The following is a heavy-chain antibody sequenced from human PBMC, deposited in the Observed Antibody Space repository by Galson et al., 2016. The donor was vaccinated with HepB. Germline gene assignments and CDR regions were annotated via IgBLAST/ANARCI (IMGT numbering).Heavy chain of an antibody. D-gene: IGHD6-19*01. J-gene: IGHJ3*02. CDR1: GFTFSDYD. Sequence: SLRLSCAASGFTFSDYDMSWIRQAPGKGLEWVSNIRSSGSTMYYADPVKGRFTISRDNAKNSLYLQMNNLRAEDTAVYYCAREDSSGWDYDAFDIWGQGTMVTVSS. CDR2: IRSSGSTM. CDR3: AREDSSGWDYDAFDI. V-gene: IGHV3-11*01.